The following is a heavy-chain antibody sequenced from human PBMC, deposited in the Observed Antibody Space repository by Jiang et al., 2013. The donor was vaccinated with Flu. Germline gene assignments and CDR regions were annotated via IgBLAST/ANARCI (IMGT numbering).Heavy chain of an antibody. CDR3: ATSPPEYYFDY. Sequence: WMGIIYPGDSDTRYSPSFQGQVTISADKSISTAYLQWSSLKASDTAMYYCATSPPEYYFDYWGQGTLVTVSS. J-gene: IGHJ4*02. D-gene: IGHD1-14*01. CDR2: IYPGDSDT. V-gene: IGHV5-51*01.